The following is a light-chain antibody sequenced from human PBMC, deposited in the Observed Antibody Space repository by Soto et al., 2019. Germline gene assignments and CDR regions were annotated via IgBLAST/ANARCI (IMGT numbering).Light chain of an antibody. V-gene: IGKV3-11*01. CDR1: QSVSSY. Sequence: EIVLTQSPATLSLSPGERATLSCRASQSVSSYLAWYQLKPGQAPRLLIYDASTRPTGIPARFSGSGSGPDFTLTISSLEPEDFAAYYCQLRSFTFGGGTKVDIK. J-gene: IGKJ4*01. CDR3: QLRSFT. CDR2: DAS.